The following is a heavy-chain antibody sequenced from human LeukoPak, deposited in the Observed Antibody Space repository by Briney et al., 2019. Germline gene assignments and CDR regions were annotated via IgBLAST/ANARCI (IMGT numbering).Heavy chain of an antibody. CDR3: AKVSYITMRVVVITGFDY. V-gene: IGHV3-23*01. CDR2: ISGHGGVT. CDR1: GFTFSSYT. Sequence: GGSLRLSCAASGFTFSSYTISWVRQAPGKGLEWVSSISGHGGVTYYADSVKGRVTISRDNSNNTLHLQMNSLRAEDTAVYYCAKVSYITMRVVVITGFDYWGQGTLVTVSS. D-gene: IGHD3-22*01. J-gene: IGHJ4*02.